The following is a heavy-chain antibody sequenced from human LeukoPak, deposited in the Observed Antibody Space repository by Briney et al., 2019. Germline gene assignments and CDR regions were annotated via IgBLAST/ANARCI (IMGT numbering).Heavy chain of an antibody. D-gene: IGHD6-13*01. Sequence: PSETLSLTCAVYGGSFSGYYWSWIRQPPGKGLEWIGEINHSGSTNYNPSLKSRVTISVDTSKNQFSLKLSSVTAADTAVYYCARHGRRIAAAATDYWGQGTLVTVSS. CDR1: GGSFSGYY. J-gene: IGHJ4*02. CDR3: ARHGRRIAAAATDY. V-gene: IGHV4-34*01. CDR2: INHSGST.